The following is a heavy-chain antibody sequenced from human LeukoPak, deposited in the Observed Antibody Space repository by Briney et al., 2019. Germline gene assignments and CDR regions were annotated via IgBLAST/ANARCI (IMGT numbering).Heavy chain of an antibody. Sequence: PGGSLRLSCAASGFTFSSYSMNWVRQAPGKGLEWVSSISSSSSYIYYADSVKGRFTISRDNAKNSLYLQMNSLRAEDTAVYYCARAEVAVSHATPFDYWGQGTLVTVSS. J-gene: IGHJ4*02. D-gene: IGHD2-15*01. CDR2: ISSSSSYI. CDR3: ARAEVAVSHATPFDY. CDR1: GFTFSSYS. V-gene: IGHV3-21*01.